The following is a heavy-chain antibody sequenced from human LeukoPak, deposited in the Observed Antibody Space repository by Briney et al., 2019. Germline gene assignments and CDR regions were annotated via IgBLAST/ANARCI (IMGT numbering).Heavy chain of an antibody. CDR1: GFTFSSYE. Sequence: PGGSLRLSCAASGFTFSSYEMNWVRQAPGKGLEWVSYISSSGSTIYYADSVKGRFTISRDNAKYSLYLQMNSLRAEDTAIYYCARRGPYFDYWGQGILVTVSS. J-gene: IGHJ4*02. D-gene: IGHD3-10*01. CDR2: ISSSGSTI. V-gene: IGHV3-48*03. CDR3: ARRGPYFDY.